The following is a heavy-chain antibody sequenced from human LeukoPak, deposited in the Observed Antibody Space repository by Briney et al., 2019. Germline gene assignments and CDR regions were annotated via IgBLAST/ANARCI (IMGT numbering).Heavy chain of an antibody. CDR2: IKQDGSEK. D-gene: IGHD1-26*01. J-gene: IGHJ4*02. CDR1: GFTFSSYW. V-gene: IGHV3-7*01. CDR3: ARDSLYSGSYLIDY. Sequence: PGGSLRLSCAASGFTFSSYWMSWVRQAPGKGLEWVANIKQDGSEKYYVDSVKGRFTISRDNAKNSLYLQMNSLRAEDTAVYYCARDSLYSGSYLIDYWGQGTLVTVSS.